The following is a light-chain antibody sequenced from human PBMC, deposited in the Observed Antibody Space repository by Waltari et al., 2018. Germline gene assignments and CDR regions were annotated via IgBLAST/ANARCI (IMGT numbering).Light chain of an antibody. CDR2: DAS. Sequence: ENLLTQSPGTLSLSPGERATLSCRASQSVSSNLAWYQQKPGQVPRLHIYDASNMATGIPARFSGSGSGTDFILTISSLEPEDFAVYYCQQRTHSLTFGGGTKVEIK. J-gene: IGKJ4*01. CDR3: QQRTHSLT. CDR1: QSVSSN. V-gene: IGKV3-11*01.